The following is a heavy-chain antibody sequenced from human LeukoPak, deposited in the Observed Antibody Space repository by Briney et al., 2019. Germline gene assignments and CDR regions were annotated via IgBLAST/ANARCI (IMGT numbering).Heavy chain of an antibody. Sequence: PSETLSLTCTFSGTSISSHYWSWIRQPPGKGMEWIGYIYSGGSTNYNPSLKSRVTMSVDTSKNQFSLTLTSVTAADTALYFCATRPGGSTWYRVFDYWSPGTLVTVS. V-gene: IGHV4-59*11. J-gene: IGHJ4*02. D-gene: IGHD6-13*01. CDR2: IYSGGST. CDR3: ATRPGGSTWYRVFDY. CDR1: GTSISSHY.